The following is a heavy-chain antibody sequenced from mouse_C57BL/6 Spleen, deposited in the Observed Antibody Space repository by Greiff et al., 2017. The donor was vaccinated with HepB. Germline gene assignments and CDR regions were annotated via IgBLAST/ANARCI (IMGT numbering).Heavy chain of an antibody. CDR2: IDPEDGDT. CDR1: GFNIKDYY. V-gene: IGHV14-1*01. Sequence: DVKLQESGAELVRPGASVKLSCTASGFNIKDYYMHWVKQRPEQGLEWIGRIDPEDGDTEYAPKFQGKATMTADTSSNTAYLQLSSLTSEDTAVYYCTIRTGTVFAYWGQGTLVTVSA. J-gene: IGHJ3*01. D-gene: IGHD4-1*01. CDR3: TIRTGTVFAY.